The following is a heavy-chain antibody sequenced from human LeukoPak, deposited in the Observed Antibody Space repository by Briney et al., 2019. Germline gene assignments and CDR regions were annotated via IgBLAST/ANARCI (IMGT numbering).Heavy chain of an antibody. V-gene: IGHV1-69*05. CDR2: IIPIFGTA. CDR3: ARDRLSDFGVVTPLDFDY. D-gene: IGHD3-3*01. Sequence: SVKVSCKASGGTFSSYAISWVRQAPGQGLEWIGGIIPIFGTANYAQKFQGRVTITTDESTSTAYMELSSLRSEDTAVYYCARDRLSDFGVVTPLDFDYWGQGTLVTVSS. CDR1: GGTFSSYA. J-gene: IGHJ4*02.